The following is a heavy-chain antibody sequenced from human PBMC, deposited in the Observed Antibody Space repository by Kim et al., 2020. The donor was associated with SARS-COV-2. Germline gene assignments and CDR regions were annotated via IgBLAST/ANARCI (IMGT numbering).Heavy chain of an antibody. D-gene: IGHD2-8*02. CDR1: GGSFSDYN. J-gene: IGHJ6*02. Sequence: SETLSLTCAVYGGSFSDYNWSWIRQPPGKGLEWIGEINHGGSVSHSPSLKSRVTISIDTSKSQFSLRLKSLTAADTAVYYCARGRAGVVRAPVLGLGPYYDYYAIDVWGQGTAVAVSS. CDR2: INHGGSV. CDR3: ARGRAGVVRAPVLGLGPYYDYYAIDV. V-gene: IGHV4-34*01.